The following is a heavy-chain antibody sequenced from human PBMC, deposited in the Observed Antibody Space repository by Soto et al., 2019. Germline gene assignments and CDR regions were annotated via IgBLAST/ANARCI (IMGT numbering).Heavy chain of an antibody. CDR1: GGSISSNY. CDR2: IYNSGST. CDR3: ARGTEGVWGSYRSGYYFDY. J-gene: IGHJ4*02. D-gene: IGHD3-16*02. Sequence: SETLSLTCTVSGGSISSNYWSWIRQPPGKGLEWIGYIYNSGSTNYNPSLKSRVTISVDTSKNQFSLKLSSVTAADTALYYCARGTEGVWGSYRSGYYFDYWGQGTLVTVSS. V-gene: IGHV4-59*01.